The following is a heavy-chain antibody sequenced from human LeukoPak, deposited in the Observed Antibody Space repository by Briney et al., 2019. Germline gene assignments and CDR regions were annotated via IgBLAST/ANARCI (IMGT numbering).Heavy chain of an antibody. CDR1: GFTFSSYA. D-gene: IGHD2-21*02. J-gene: IGHJ4*02. Sequence: PGGSLRLSCAASGFTFSSYAMSWVRQAPGKGLEWVSAISGRGGSTYYADSVKGRFTISRDNSKNTLYLQMNSLRAEDTAVYYCAKKNCGGDCYSGFSDYWGQGTLVTVSS. CDR3: AKKNCGGDCYSGFSDY. V-gene: IGHV3-23*01. CDR2: ISGRGGST.